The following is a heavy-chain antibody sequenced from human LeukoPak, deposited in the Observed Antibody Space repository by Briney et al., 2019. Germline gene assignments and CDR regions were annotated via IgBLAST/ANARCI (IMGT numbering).Heavy chain of an antibody. J-gene: IGHJ4*02. CDR1: GGSISSNDYY. V-gene: IGHV4-30-4*01. CDR2: IYYSGST. Sequence: SETLSLTCTVSGGSISSNDYYWSWIRLPPGKGLEWIGYIYYSGSTYYNPSLKSRVTISVDTSKNQFSLKLNSMTAADTAVYYCARRVVAATYYFDYWGQGTLVTVSS. D-gene: IGHD2-15*01. CDR3: ARRVVAATYYFDY.